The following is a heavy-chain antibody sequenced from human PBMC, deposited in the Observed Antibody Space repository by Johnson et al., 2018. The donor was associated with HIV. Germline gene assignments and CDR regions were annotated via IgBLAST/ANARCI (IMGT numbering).Heavy chain of an antibody. V-gene: IGHV3-33*06. D-gene: IGHD6-19*01. Sequence: VQVVESGGGVVQPGRSLRLSCAASGFTFSSYGMHWVRQATGKGLEWVAVIWYDGSNKYYADSVKGRFTISRDNSKNTLYLQMNSLRAEDTAVYYCAKDIRYSSGWNAFDIWGQGTMVTVSS. CDR3: AKDIRYSSGWNAFDI. CDR1: GFTFSSYG. J-gene: IGHJ3*02. CDR2: IWYDGSNK.